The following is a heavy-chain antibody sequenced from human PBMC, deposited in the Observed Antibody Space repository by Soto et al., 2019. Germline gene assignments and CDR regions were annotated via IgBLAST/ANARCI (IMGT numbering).Heavy chain of an antibody. CDR3: AENPCGGGRGDTAFDV. CDR1: GDSISTDKW. V-gene: IGHV4-4*02. Sequence: QVQLQESGPGLVKPSETLSLTCTVSGDSISTDKWWRWVRQPPGKGLEWIGEIWHGGNTNYSPSLKSRVTLSLDKSNNQFSLRLTSVTAADTAVYYCAENPCGGGRGDTAFDVWGQGTTVTVSP. CDR2: IWHGGNT. D-gene: IGHD2-15*01. J-gene: IGHJ3*01.